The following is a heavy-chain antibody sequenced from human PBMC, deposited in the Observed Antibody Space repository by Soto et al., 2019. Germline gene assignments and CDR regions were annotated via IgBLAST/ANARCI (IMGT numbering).Heavy chain of an antibody. CDR3: AKAVAGDWYFDL. J-gene: IGHJ2*01. CDR1: EFTFITYA. V-gene: IGHV3-23*01. CDR2: ISGSGGST. Sequence: PGGSLRLSCAASEFTFITYAMSWVRQAPGKGLEWVSGISGSGGSTNYADSVKGRFTISRDNSKNTLYLQMNSLRAEDTAVYYCAKAVAGDWYFDLWGRGTLVTVSS. D-gene: IGHD6-19*01.